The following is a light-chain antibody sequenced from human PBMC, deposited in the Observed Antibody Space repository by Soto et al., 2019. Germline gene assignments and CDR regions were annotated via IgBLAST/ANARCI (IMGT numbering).Light chain of an antibody. Sequence: QSALTQPASVSGSPGQSITISCTGTSSDVGGYNYVSWYQQHPGKAPKLMIYEVSNRPSGVSDRFSGSRSGNTASLTISGLQAEDESDYYCISYTSSSNWVLGGGTKL. CDR1: SSDVGGYNY. V-gene: IGLV2-14*01. CDR2: EVS. CDR3: ISYTSSSNWV. J-gene: IGLJ3*02.